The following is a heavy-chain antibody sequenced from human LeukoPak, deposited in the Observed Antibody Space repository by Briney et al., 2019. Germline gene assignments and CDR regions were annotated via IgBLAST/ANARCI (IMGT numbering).Heavy chain of an antibody. D-gene: IGHD2-8*01. CDR1: GGSISSYY. CDR2: IYYSGST. Sequence: SETLSLTCTVSGGSISSYYWSWIRQPPRKGLEWIGYIYYSGSTNYNPSLKSRVTISVDTSKNQFSLKLSSVTAADTAVYYCARMQVGYCSNGVCYGDYYYYYMDVWGKGTTVTVSS. CDR3: ARMQVGYCSNGVCYGDYYYYYMDV. V-gene: IGHV4-59*01. J-gene: IGHJ6*03.